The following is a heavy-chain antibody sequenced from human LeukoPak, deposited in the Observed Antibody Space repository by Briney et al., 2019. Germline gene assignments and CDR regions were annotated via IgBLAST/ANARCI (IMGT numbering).Heavy chain of an antibody. CDR2: IDPSDSYT. D-gene: IGHD2/OR15-2a*01. CDR3: ARGLISSFDY. V-gene: IGHV5-10-1*01. J-gene: IGHJ4*02. CDR1: GYSFTKSC. Sequence: RGESLKISCKGSGYSFTKSCISWVRQMPGKGLEWVGTIDPSDSYTNYSPSFQGHVTISADKSISTAYLQWSSLKASDTAMYYCARGLISSFDYGGQGKEVTVSS.